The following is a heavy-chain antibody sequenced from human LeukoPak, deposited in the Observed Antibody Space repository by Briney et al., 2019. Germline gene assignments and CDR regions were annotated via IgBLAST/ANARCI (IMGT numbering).Heavy chain of an antibody. Sequence: GGSLRLSCAASGFTFSNYAMHWVRQAPGKGLEYVSAISSNGGSAYYANSVKGRFTISRDNSKNTLYLQMGSLRAEDMAVYYCARDGDSYGSYWYSDLWGRGTLVTVSS. V-gene: IGHV3-64*01. D-gene: IGHD5-18*01. J-gene: IGHJ2*01. CDR1: GFTFSNYA. CDR2: ISSNGGSA. CDR3: ARDGDSYGSYWYSDL.